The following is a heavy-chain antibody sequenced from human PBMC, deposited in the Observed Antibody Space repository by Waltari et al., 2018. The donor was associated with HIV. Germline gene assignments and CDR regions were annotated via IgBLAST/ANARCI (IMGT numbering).Heavy chain of an antibody. Sequence: EVQLLESGGDLVQPGGSLRLSCAASGFTLRGHAMTWVRQAPGKGLDWFSSITANGGKTYYADSVKGRFSISRDNSKNTMSLQMNSLRAEDTAVYYCARGRGDCGGDCYYLDYWGQGALVTVSS. V-gene: IGHV3-23*01. CDR3: ARGRGDCGGDCYYLDY. CDR2: ITANGGKT. CDR1: GFTLRGHA. D-gene: IGHD2-21*02. J-gene: IGHJ4*02.